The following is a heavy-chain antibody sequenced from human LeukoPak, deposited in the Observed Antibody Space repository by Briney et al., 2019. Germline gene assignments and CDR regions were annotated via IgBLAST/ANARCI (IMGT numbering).Heavy chain of an antibody. CDR1: GGSISSYY. Sequence: PSETLSLTCTVSGGSISSYYWSWIRQPPGKGLEWIGYIYYSGSTNYNPSLKSRVTISVDTSKNQFSLKLSSVTAADTAVSYCATARRYYDILTGYQAPEYFQHWGQGTLVTVSS. J-gene: IGHJ1*01. CDR2: IYYSGST. D-gene: IGHD3-9*01. V-gene: IGHV4-59*01. CDR3: ATARRYYDILTGYQAPEYFQH.